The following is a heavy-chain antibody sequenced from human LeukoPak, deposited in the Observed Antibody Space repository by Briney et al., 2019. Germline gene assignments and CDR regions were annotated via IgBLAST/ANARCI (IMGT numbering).Heavy chain of an antibody. J-gene: IGHJ6*03. V-gene: IGHV1-2*02. CDR1: GYTFTGYY. CDR2: INPNSGGT. Sequence: GASVKVSCKASGYTFTGYYMHWVRQAPGQGLEWMGWINPNSGGTNYAQKFQGRVTMTRDTSISTAYMELSRLRPDDTAVYYCARDRAGVRGIDYYYMDVWGKGTTVTISS. CDR3: ARDRAGVRGIDYYYMDV. D-gene: IGHD3-10*01.